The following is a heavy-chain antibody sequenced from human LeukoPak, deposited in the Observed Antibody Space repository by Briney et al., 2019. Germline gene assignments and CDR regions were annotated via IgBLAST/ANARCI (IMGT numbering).Heavy chain of an antibody. V-gene: IGHV1-24*01. D-gene: IGHD5-18*01. Sequence: ASVNVSCKVSGYTLTELSMHWVRQAPGKGLEWMGGFDPEDGETIYAQKFQGRVTMTEDTSTDTAYMELSSLRSEDTAVYYCATYHPDTAMLAGMDVWGKGTTVTVSS. J-gene: IGHJ6*04. CDR1: GYTLTELS. CDR3: ATYHPDTAMLAGMDV. CDR2: FDPEDGET.